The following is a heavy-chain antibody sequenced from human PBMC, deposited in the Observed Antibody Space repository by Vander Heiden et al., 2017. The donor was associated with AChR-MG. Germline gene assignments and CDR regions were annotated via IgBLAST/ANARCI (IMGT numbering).Heavy chain of an antibody. Sequence: QVQLQQWGARLLKPPATLSRTCAVHGGSFNEYYWGWIRQPPGKRLEWIGEINHSGSTNYNPSLKSRVTISVDTSKNQFSLKLTSVTAADTAVYYCARGPSGTGGVLDYWGQGFLVTVSS. V-gene: IGHV4-34*01. CDR2: INHSGST. CDR3: ARGPSGTGGVLDY. D-gene: IGHD3-16*01. CDR1: GGSFNEYY. J-gene: IGHJ4*02.